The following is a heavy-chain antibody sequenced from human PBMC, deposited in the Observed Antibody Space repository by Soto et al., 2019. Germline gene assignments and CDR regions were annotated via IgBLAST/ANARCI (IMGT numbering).Heavy chain of an antibody. V-gene: IGHV1-46*01. D-gene: IGHD7-27*01. CDR1: GYTFTTQY. CDR2: VDPSGGYT. J-gene: IGHJ3*02. Sequence: QVQLVQSGPAVKEPGASVKVSCKTSGYTFTTQYIHWVRQAPGQGLEWMGIVDPSGGYTTYAQRFQGRVTMTRDTSTTTVYMDLSSLTSEDTAVYYCARDQAVNKWGDAFDIWGQGTMVTVSS. CDR3: ARDQAVNKWGDAFDI.